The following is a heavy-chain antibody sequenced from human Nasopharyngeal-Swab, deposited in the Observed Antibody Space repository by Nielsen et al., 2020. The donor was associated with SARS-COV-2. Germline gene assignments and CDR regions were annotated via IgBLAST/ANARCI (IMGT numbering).Heavy chain of an antibody. D-gene: IGHD2-2*01. Sequence: GSVKVSCKVSGYTLTELSMHWVRQAPGKGLEWMGGFDPEDGETIYAQKFQGRVTMTEDTSTDTAYMELSSLRSEDTAVYYCATGFVVVPAANPYYYYYGMDVWGQGTTVTVSS. V-gene: IGHV1-24*01. J-gene: IGHJ6*02. CDR3: ATGFVVVPAANPYYYYYGMDV. CDR1: GYTLTELS. CDR2: FDPEDGET.